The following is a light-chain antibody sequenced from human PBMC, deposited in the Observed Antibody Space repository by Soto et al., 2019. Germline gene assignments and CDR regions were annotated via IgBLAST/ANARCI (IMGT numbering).Light chain of an antibody. CDR1: QGIKNY. V-gene: IGKV1-27*01. Sequence: DIQMTQSPSSLSASVGDRVTIACRASQGIKNYLVWYQQKPGKVPKLLIYAASTLQSGVPSRFSGSGSGTDVTLTISSLQPEDVATYYCQKYNGAQWTFGQGTKVEIK. CDR3: QKYNGAQWT. J-gene: IGKJ1*01. CDR2: AAS.